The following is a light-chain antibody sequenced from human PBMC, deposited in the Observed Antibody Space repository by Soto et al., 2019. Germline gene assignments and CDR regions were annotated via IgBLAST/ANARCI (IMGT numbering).Light chain of an antibody. Sequence: QSALTQPASVSGSPGQSITISCTGTSSDVGTYNYVSWYQQHPGKVPKLIIYEVNNRPSGVSNRFSGSKSGNTASLTISGLQAEDEADYYCSSYTASSIVVFGGGTKVTVL. CDR3: SSYTASSIVV. CDR1: SSDVGTYNY. J-gene: IGLJ2*01. CDR2: EVN. V-gene: IGLV2-14*01.